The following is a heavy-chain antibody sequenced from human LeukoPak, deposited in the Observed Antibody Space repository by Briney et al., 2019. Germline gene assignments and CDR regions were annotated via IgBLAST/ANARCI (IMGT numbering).Heavy chain of an antibody. D-gene: IGHD5-24*01. J-gene: IGHJ4*02. CDR3: ARGQDGYNYDY. V-gene: IGHV3-21*01. CDR2: ISSSSSYI. CDR1: GFTFSSYS. Sequence: GRSLRLYCAASGFTFSSYSMNWVRQAPGKGLEWVSSISSSSSYIYYADSVKGRFTISRDNAKNSLYLQMNSLRAEDTAVYYCARGQDGYNYDYWGQGTLVTVSS.